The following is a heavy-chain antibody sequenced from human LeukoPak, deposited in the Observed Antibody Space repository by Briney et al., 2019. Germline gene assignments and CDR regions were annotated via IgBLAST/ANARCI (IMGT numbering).Heavy chain of an antibody. J-gene: IGHJ4*02. D-gene: IGHD3-3*01. V-gene: IGHV3-23*01. Sequence: GGSLRLSCSASGFTFSNYGMSWVRQAPGKGLEWVSGIHGSSGSTYYADSVKGRSTISRDNSKNTLYLQMNSLRAEDTAVYYCARGYVFWSGYSFDYWGQGTLVTVSS. CDR2: IHGSSGST. CDR1: GFTFSNYG. CDR3: ARGYVFWSGYSFDY.